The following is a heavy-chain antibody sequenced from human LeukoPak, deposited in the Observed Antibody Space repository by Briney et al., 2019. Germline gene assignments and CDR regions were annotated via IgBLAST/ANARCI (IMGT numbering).Heavy chain of an antibody. J-gene: IGHJ4*02. CDR3: AADSRYSSGWYGVLTDY. D-gene: IGHD6-19*01. CDR2: ISAYNGNT. Sequence: GASVKVSCKASGYTFTSYGISWVRQAPGQGLEWMGWISAYNGNTNYAQKLQGRVTMTTDTSTSTAYMELSSLRSEDAAVYHCAADSRYSSGWYGVLTDYWGQGTLVTVSS. CDR1: GYTFTSYG. V-gene: IGHV1-18*01.